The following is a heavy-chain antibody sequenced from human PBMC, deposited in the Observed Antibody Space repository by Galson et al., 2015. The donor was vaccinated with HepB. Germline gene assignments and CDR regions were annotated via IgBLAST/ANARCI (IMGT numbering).Heavy chain of an antibody. CDR2: IRSKAYGGTT. J-gene: IGHJ4*02. V-gene: IGHV3-49*03. D-gene: IGHD3-3*01. Sequence: SLRLSCAASGFTFGDYAMSWFRQAPGKGLEWVGFIRSKAYGGTTEYAASVKGRFTIPRDDSKSIAYLQMNSLKTEDTAVYYCTRFLEPTTESKYDYWGQGALVTVSS. CDR3: TRFLEPTTESKYDY. CDR1: GFTFGDYA.